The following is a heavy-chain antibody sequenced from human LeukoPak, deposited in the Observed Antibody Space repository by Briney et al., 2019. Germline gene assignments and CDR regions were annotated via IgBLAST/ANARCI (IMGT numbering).Heavy chain of an antibody. Sequence: SETLSLTCTVSGVSIITSNSYWGWIRQPPGKGLAWIGSIYYTGNTYYNASLKSQVSISIDTSKNQFSLRLTSVTAADTAVYFCARGPYSYDSSGAFDIWGQGTMVTVSS. CDR1: GVSIITSNSY. CDR2: IYYTGNT. D-gene: IGHD3-22*01. J-gene: IGHJ3*02. V-gene: IGHV4-39*01. CDR3: ARGPYSYDSSGAFDI.